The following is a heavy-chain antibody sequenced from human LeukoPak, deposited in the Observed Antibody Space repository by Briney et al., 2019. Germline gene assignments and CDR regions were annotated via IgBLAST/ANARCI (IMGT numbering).Heavy chain of an antibody. V-gene: IGHV3-7*05. CDR3: ARAGYSRGWFAYY. Sequence: GGSLRLSCAASGFTFSNYWMRWVRQAPGKGLEWVANMDQEGSEKYYVDSVKGRFTISRDNAKNSLYLQMNTLSAEDTAIYYCARAGYSRGWFAYYWGQGALVTASS. J-gene: IGHJ4*02. D-gene: IGHD6-19*01. CDR1: GFTFSNYW. CDR2: MDQEGSEK.